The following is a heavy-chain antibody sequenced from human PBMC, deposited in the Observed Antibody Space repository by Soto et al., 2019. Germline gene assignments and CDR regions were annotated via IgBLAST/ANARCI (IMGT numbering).Heavy chain of an antibody. J-gene: IGHJ4*02. CDR3: ARDPSPYYYDSSGYIDY. D-gene: IGHD3-22*01. CDR1: GFTFGSYS. CDR2: ISSSSSTI. Sequence: GGSLRLSCAASGFTFGSYSMNWVRQAPGKGLEWVSYISSSSSTIYYADSVKGRFTISRDNAKNSLYLQMNSLRDEDTAVYYCARDPSPYYYDSSGYIDYWGQGTLVTVSS. V-gene: IGHV3-48*02.